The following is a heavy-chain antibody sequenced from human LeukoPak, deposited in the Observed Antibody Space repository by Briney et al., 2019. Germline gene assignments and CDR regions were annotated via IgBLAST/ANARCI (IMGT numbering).Heavy chain of an antibody. CDR2: IWYDATNK. J-gene: IGHJ6*02. CDR1: GFTFSRHG. D-gene: IGHD3-22*01. Sequence: PGKSLRLSCSASGFTFSRHGMHWVRQAPGKGLEWVAVIWYDATNKYYADSVKGRFTVSRDNSKNTMYLQMNSLRAEDTAVYYCARGSGYVVRGDAVDVWGQGTTVTVSS. V-gene: IGHV3-33*01. CDR3: ARGSGYVVRGDAVDV.